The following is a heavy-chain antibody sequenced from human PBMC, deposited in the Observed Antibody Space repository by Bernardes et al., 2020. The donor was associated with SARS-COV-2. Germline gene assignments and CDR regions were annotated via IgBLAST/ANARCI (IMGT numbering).Heavy chain of an antibody. Sequence: GGSLRRSCAASGFTFSSYSMNWVRQAPGKGLEWVALMYSGGSTYYADSVKGRFTVSRDNSKNTLYLQMNSLRAEDTAVYYCASVMATWDRGLFSNTYYFYGMDVWGQGTTVTVSS. V-gene: IGHV3-66*01. J-gene: IGHJ6*02. CDR3: ASVMATWDRGLFSNTYYFYGMDV. CDR2: MYSGGST. CDR1: GFTFSSYS. D-gene: IGHD3-10*01.